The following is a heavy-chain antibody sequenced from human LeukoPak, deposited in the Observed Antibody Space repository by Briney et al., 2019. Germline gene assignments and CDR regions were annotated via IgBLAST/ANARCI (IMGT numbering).Heavy chain of an antibody. CDR2: INHSGST. D-gene: IGHD3-10*01. Sequence: PSETLSLTCAVYGGSFSGYYWSWIRQPPGKGLEWIGEINHSGSTNYNPSLKSRVTISVDTSKNQFSLKLSSVTAADTAVYYCARRGSRVDAFDIWGQGTMVTVSS. CDR1: GGSFSGYY. CDR3: ARRGSRVDAFDI. J-gene: IGHJ3*02. V-gene: IGHV4-34*01.